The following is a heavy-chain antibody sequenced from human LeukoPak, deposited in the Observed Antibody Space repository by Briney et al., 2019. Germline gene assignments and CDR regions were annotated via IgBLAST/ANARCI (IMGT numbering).Heavy chain of an antibody. J-gene: IGHJ4*02. Sequence: PSQTLSLTCTVSGVSISSGGYSWSWLRPPPGQGLEWIGYIYHSGSTYYNPTLKSRVTISVDRSKNQFSLKLSSVTAADTAVYYCARAPRDDDSSGYDFGYFDYWGQGTLVTVSS. CDR2: IYHSGST. CDR1: GVSISSGGYS. V-gene: IGHV4-30-2*01. CDR3: ARAPRDDDSSGYDFGYFDY. D-gene: IGHD3-22*01.